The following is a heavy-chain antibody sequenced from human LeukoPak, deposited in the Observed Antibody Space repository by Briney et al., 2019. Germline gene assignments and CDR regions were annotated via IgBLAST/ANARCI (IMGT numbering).Heavy chain of an antibody. CDR2: ISHEGSAK. V-gene: IGHV3-30*03. CDR1: GFTFRNYG. J-gene: IGHJ1*01. CDR3: ARDHGIQWLVPYFQH. D-gene: IGHD6-19*01. Sequence: GGSLRLSCAASGFTFRNYGMHWVRQAPGKGLEWVAVISHEGSAKYYADSVEGRFTISRDNSKNTLYLQMNSLRAEDTAVYYCARDHGIQWLVPYFQHWGQGTLVTVSS.